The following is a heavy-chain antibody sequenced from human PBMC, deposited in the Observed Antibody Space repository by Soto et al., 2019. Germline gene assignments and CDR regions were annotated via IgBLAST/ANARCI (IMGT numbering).Heavy chain of an antibody. CDR3: ARDKSGYPFDY. J-gene: IGHJ4*02. Sequence: GGSLRLSCGASGFTFSIYWMSWVRQAPGKGLEWVANINPDGSEKYYVDSLKGRFTISRDNAKNSLYLQMNDLRAEDTAVYYCARDKSGYPFDYWGQGILVTVSS. CDR1: GFTFSIYW. D-gene: IGHD3-3*01. V-gene: IGHV3-7*01. CDR2: INPDGSEK.